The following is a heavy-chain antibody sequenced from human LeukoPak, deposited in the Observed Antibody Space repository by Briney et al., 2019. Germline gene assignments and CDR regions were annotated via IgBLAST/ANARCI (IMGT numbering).Heavy chain of an antibody. D-gene: IGHD3-22*01. CDR3: ARRSGYYYRNWFDP. J-gene: IGHJ5*02. Sequence: SETLSLTCAVYGGSFSGYYWSWIRQPPGKGLEWIGEINHSGSTNYNPSLRSRVTISVDTSKNQFSLKLSSVTAADTAVYYCARRSGYYYRNWFDPWGQGTLVTVSS. V-gene: IGHV4-34*01. CDR1: GGSFSGYY. CDR2: INHSGST.